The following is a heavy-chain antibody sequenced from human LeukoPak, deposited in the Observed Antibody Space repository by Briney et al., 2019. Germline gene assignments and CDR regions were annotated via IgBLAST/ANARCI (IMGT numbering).Heavy chain of an antibody. CDR3: ARQFHGSGYVDDL. Sequence: PSETLSLTCSVSGGSISSTSFYWGRIRRPPGKGLEWIASIYYSGTTHYNPSLKSRVTMSVDTSKNQFSLKLSAVTAADTAVYYCARQFHGSGYVDDLWGQGTLVTVSS. CDR1: GGSISSTSFY. CDR2: IYYSGTT. D-gene: IGHD5-12*01. V-gene: IGHV4-39*01. J-gene: IGHJ5*02.